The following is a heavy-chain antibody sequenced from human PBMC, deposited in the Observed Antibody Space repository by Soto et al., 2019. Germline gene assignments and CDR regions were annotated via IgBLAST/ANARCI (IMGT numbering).Heavy chain of an antibody. V-gene: IGHV4-34*01. CDR3: ARNFDS. CDR2: INHSGSA. CDR1: GGSFSGYY. J-gene: IGHJ4*02. Sequence: SETLSLTCAVYGGSFSGYYWTWFRQPPGKGLEWIGNINHSGSANYNPSLKSRVTISVDTSNNQFSLKVTSVTAADTAVYYCARNFDSWGQGTLVTVSS.